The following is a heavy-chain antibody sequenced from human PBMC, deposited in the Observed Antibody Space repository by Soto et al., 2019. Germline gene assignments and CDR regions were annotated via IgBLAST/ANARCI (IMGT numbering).Heavy chain of an antibody. CDR3: ARGSSLVVVAAPELYGMDV. CDR2: INPNSGGT. J-gene: IGHJ6*02. Sequence: GASVKVSCKASGYTFTGYYMHWVRQAPGQGLEWMGWINPNSGGTNYAQKFQGWVTMTRDTSISTAYMELSRLRSDDTAVYYCARGSSLVVVAAPELYGMDVWGQGTTVTVSS. CDR1: GYTFTGYY. V-gene: IGHV1-2*04. D-gene: IGHD2-15*01.